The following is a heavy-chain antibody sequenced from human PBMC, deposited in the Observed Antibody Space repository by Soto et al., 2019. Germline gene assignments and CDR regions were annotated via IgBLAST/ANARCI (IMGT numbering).Heavy chain of an antibody. CDR2: IYHSGST. J-gene: IGHJ4*02. CDR1: GGSISSGGYS. D-gene: IGHD5-12*01. CDR3: ARDNSGGSGYEFEY. V-gene: IGHV4-30-2*01. Sequence: TLSLTCAVSGGSISSGGYSWSWIRQPPGKGLEWIGYIYHSGSTYYNPSLKSRVTISVDRSKNQFSLKLSSVTAADTAVYYCARDNSGGSGYEFEYWGKGTLVTVSS.